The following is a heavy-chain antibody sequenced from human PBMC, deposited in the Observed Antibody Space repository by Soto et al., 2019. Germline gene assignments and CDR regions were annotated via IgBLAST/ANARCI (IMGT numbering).Heavy chain of an antibody. V-gene: IGHV4-39*01. CDR1: GGSISSRGYY. J-gene: IGHJ4*02. CDR3: ARRYGASFDY. D-gene: IGHD4-17*01. CDR2: IYYSGST. Sequence: SETLSLTCTVSGGSISSRGYYWGWIRQPPGKGLEWIGTIYYSGSTYYNPSLKSRVTISVDTSKNQFSLKLSSVTAADTAVYYCARRYGASFDYWGQGTLVTVSS.